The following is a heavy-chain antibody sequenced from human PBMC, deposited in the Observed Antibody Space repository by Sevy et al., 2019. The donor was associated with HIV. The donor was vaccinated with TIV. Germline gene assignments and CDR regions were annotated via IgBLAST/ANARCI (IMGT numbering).Heavy chain of an antibody. CDR2: IWYDGSSG. CDR1: GFSFSKYG. V-gene: IGHV3-33*01. D-gene: IGHD3-22*01. CDR3: VRGADYYDRGGANCDS. Sequence: GGSLRLSCAASGFSFSKYGMHWVRQAPGKGLEWAALIWYDGSSGYYADSVKGRFTISRDNSNNTLYLQLNSLRAEDTAVYYCVRGADYYDRGGANCDSWGQGTLVTVSS. J-gene: IGHJ4*02.